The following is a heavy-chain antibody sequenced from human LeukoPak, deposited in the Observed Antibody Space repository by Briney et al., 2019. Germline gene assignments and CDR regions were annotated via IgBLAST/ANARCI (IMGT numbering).Heavy chain of an antibody. CDR1: GGSISSGGYY. V-gene: IGHV4-31*03. CDR3: ARARGSPTPHYYYYYGMDV. CDR2: IYYSGST. J-gene: IGHJ6*02. Sequence: SQTLSLTCTVSGGSISSGGYYWSWIRQHPGKGLEWIGYIYYSGSTYYNPSLKSRVTISVDTSKSQFSLKLSSVTAADTAVYYCARARGSPTPHYYYYYGMDVWGQGTTVTVSS. D-gene: IGHD1-26*01.